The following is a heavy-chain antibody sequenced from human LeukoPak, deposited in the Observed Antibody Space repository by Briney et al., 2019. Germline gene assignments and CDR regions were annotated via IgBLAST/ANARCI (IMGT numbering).Heavy chain of an antibody. CDR3: ARERDGMDV. CDR1: GFTFSSYS. J-gene: IGHJ6*02. Sequence: PGGSLRLSCAASGFTFSSYSMNWVRQAPGKGLEWVSYISSSSSTIYYADSVKGRFTISRDNAKNSLYLQMNSLRAEDTAVYYCARERDGMDVWGQGTTVTVSS. V-gene: IGHV3-48*01. CDR2: ISSSSSTI.